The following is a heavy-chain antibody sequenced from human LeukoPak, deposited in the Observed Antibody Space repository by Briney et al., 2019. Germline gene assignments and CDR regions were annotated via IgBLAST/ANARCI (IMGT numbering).Heavy chain of an antibody. CDR1: GGSISSYY. V-gene: IGHV4-59*08. D-gene: IGHD5-24*01. Sequence: SETLSLTCTVSGGSISSYYWSWIRQPPGKGLEWIGYIYYSGSTNYNPSLKSRVTISVDTSKNQFSLKLSSVTAADTAVYYCARLRDGYNALFDYWGQGTLVTVS. CDR3: ARLRDGYNALFDY. J-gene: IGHJ4*02. CDR2: IYYSGST.